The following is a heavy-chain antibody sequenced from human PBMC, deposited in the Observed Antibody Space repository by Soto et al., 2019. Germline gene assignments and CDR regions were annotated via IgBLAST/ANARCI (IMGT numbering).Heavy chain of an antibody. D-gene: IGHD1-26*01. J-gene: IGHJ4*02. CDR1: GFTLSAYP. CDR2: VNNSSKII. CDR3: ARDQGTTWDLDY. Sequence: EVQLVEAGGDLVQPGGSLRLSCATSGFTLSAYPMNWVRQAPGKGLEWVSYVNNSSKIIYYADSVKGRFTISRDNAKNSLYLQMNGLRAEDTAVYYCARDQGTTWDLDYWGPGTLVTVSS. V-gene: IGHV3-48*01.